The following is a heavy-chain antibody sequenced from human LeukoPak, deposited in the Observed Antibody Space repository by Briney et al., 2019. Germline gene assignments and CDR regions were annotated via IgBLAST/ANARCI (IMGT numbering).Heavy chain of an antibody. CDR2: IYYSGST. CDR1: GGSISSYY. V-gene: IGHV4-59*01. J-gene: IGHJ3*02. CDR3: ARIARRYYYDSSGLDAFDI. D-gene: IGHD3-22*01. Sequence: PSETLSLTCTVSGGSISSYYWSWIRQPPGKGLEWIGYIYYSGSTNYNPSLKSRVTISVDTSKNQFSLKLSSVTAADTAVYYCARIARRYYYDSSGLDAFDIWGQGTMVTVSS.